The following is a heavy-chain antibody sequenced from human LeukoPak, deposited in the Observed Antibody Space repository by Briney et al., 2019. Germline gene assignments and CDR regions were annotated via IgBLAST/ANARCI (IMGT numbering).Heavy chain of an antibody. CDR2: ISGSGGST. CDR1: GFTFSSYA. J-gene: IGHJ1*01. D-gene: IGHD3-3*01. CDR3: AREYYDFWSGQKHEYFQH. Sequence: PGGSLRLSCAASGFTFSSYAMSWVRQAPGKGLEWVSAISGSGGSTYYADSVKGRFTISRDNSKNTLYLQMNSLRAEDTAVYYCAREYYDFWSGQKHEYFQHWGQGTLVTVSS. V-gene: IGHV3-23*01.